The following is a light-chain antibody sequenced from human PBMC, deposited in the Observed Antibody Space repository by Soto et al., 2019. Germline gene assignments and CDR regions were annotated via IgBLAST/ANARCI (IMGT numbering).Light chain of an antibody. CDR3: QQYLSPPFT. Sequence: DIVMTQSPDSLAVSLGERATIHCRSSQRLLYRSNGRNYLVWYQQKPGQPPEVLLYGASTRESGVPVRFSGGGSGTDFTLTISSLQAEDVALYFCQQYLSPPFTFGQGTRLEIK. CDR1: QRLLYRSNGRNY. V-gene: IGKV4-1*01. J-gene: IGKJ2*01. CDR2: GAS.